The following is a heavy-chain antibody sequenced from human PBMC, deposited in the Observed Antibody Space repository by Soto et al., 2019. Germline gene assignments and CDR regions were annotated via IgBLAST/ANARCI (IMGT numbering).Heavy chain of an antibody. CDR2: MYHSGST. Sequence: SETLSLTCAVSGGSISSGGYSWSWIRQPPGKGLEWIGYMYHSGSTYYNPSLKSRVTISIDRSKNQFSLKLSSVTAADTAVYYCARVPDYLGQGTLVTVSS. CDR1: GGSISSGGYS. D-gene: IGHD2-2*01. V-gene: IGHV4-30-2*01. J-gene: IGHJ4*02. CDR3: ARVPDY.